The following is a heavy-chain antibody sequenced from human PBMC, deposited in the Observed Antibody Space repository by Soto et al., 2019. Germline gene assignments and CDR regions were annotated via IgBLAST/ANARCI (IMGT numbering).Heavy chain of an antibody. CDR1: GYTFTSYD. CDR2: MNPNSGNT. Sequence: GASVKVSCKASGYTFTSYDINWVRQATGQGLEWMGWMNPNSGNTGYAQKFQGRVTMTRNTSISTAYMELSSLRSEDTAVYYCASTTSVDTIFVFGTEGGAFDIWGQGTMVTVSS. CDR3: ASTTSVDTIFVFGTEGGAFDI. V-gene: IGHV1-8*01. D-gene: IGHD3-3*01. J-gene: IGHJ3*02.